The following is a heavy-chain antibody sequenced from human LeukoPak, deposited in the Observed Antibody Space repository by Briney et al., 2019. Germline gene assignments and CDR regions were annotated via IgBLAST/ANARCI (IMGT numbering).Heavy chain of an antibody. CDR3: ARDEVEMAALSDY. Sequence: ASVKVSCKASGYTFTNYYIHWVRQAPGQGLEWVGLINPSGGSTSYAQKFQGRVTMTRDTSTSTVYMELSSLRSEDTAVYYCARDEVEMAALSDYWGQGTLVTVSS. J-gene: IGHJ4*02. D-gene: IGHD5-24*01. V-gene: IGHV1-46*01. CDR2: INPSGGST. CDR1: GYTFTNYY.